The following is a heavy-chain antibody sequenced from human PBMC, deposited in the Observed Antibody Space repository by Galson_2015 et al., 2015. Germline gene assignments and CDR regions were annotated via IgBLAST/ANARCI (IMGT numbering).Heavy chain of an antibody. D-gene: IGHD2-21*02. CDR2: IWYDGSNK. CDR1: GFTFSSYG. V-gene: IGHV3-33*08. CDR3: ARESAEIVVVTEGWFDP. Sequence: SLRLSCAASGFTFSSYGMHWVRQAPGKGLEWVAVIWYDGSNKYYADSVKGRFTISRDNSKNTLYLQMNSLRAEDTAVYYCARESAEIVVVTEGWFDPWGQGTLVTVSS. J-gene: IGHJ5*02.